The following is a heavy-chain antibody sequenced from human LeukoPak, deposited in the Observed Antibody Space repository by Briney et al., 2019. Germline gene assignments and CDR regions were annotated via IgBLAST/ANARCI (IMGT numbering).Heavy chain of an antibody. CDR3: ARGRYSSGRLLISFDY. CDR2: ISAYNGNT. J-gene: IGHJ4*02. CDR1: GGTFSSYA. V-gene: IGHV1-18*01. Sequence: ASVKVSCKASGGTFSSYAISWVRQAPGQGLEWMGWISAYNGNTNYAQKLQGRVTMTTDTSTSTAYMELRSLRSDDTAVYYCARGRYSSGRLLISFDYWGQGTLVTVSS. D-gene: IGHD6-19*01.